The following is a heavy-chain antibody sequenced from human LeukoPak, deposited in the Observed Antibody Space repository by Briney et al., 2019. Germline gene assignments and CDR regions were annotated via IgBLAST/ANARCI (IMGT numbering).Heavy chain of an antibody. CDR2: IYYIGST. Sequence: SETLSLTCTVSGGSINSYYWSWIRQPPGKGLEWIGYIYYIGSTNYNPSLKSRVTISVDTSKNQFSLKLSSVTAADTAVYYCARETYCAADCYSGFDYWGQGTLVTVSS. J-gene: IGHJ4*02. D-gene: IGHD2-21*02. V-gene: IGHV4-59*01. CDR3: ARETYCAADCYSGFDY. CDR1: GGSINSYY.